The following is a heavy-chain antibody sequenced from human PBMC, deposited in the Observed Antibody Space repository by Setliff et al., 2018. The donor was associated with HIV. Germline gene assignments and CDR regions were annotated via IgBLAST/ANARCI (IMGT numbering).Heavy chain of an antibody. CDR2: IYSSGST. CDR3: ARDRTAMARFDY. V-gene: IGHV4-59*11. Sequence: SETLSLTCTVSGGSISGHYWSWIRQPPGRGLEWIGYIYSSGSTNFNPPLQRRVTISLDTSKNQFSLKVNSVTAADTAVYYCARDRTAMARFDYWGQGTLVTVSS. CDR1: GGSISGHY. D-gene: IGHD5-18*01. J-gene: IGHJ4*02.